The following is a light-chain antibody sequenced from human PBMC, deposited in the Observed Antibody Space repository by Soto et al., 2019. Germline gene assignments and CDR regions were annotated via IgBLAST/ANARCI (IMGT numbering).Light chain of an antibody. V-gene: IGLV2-11*01. CDR1: ISDLGAYNS. CDR2: DVN. CDR3: CSYAGNSYV. J-gene: IGLJ1*01. Sequence: QSALTQPRSVSGSPGQSVTISCTGTISDLGAYNSVSWHQQHPGRAPELMIYDVNKRHSGVADRFSGSKSGNTASLTISGLHAEDEADYYCCSYAGNSYVFGTGTKVTVL.